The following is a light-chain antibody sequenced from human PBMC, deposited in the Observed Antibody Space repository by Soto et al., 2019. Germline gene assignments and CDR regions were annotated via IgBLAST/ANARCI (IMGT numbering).Light chain of an antibody. V-gene: IGKV3-20*01. Sequence: EIVLTQSPATLSLSPWEGATLSCRASQSVGSYLAWYQQKLGQAPRLLIYDASSRATGIPDRISGSGSGTDFTLTISRLEPEDFAVYYCQQYGSAPFTFGPGTKVDIK. CDR1: QSVGSY. CDR3: QQYGSAPFT. J-gene: IGKJ3*01. CDR2: DAS.